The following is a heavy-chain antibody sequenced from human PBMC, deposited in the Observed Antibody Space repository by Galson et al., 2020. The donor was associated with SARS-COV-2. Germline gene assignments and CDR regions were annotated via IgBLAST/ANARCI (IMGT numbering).Heavy chain of an antibody. J-gene: IGHJ4*02. Sequence: GGSLRLSCAASGFTFSSYGMHWVRQAPGKGLERVAFIRYDGSNKYYADSVKGRFTISRDNSKNTLYLQMNSLRAEDTAVYYCAKDRLGPASLITIFGVVDRAFDYWGQGTLVTVSS. CDR1: GFTFSSYG. D-gene: IGHD3-3*01. CDR3: AKDRLGPASLITIFGVVDRAFDY. V-gene: IGHV3-30*02. CDR2: IRYDGSNK.